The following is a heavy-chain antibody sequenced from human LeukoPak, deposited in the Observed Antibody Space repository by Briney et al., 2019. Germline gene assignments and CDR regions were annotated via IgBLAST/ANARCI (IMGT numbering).Heavy chain of an antibody. Sequence: PGGSLRVSCAASGFTFSSHWMSWVRQAPGKGLEWEANIKQDGSQKNYVDSVKGRFTISRDNAKNSLYLQMISLRAEDTAVYYCARDNTYNLDYWGQGTLVTVSS. CDR2: IKQDGSQK. J-gene: IGHJ4*02. D-gene: IGHD1-14*01. CDR3: ARDNTYNLDY. V-gene: IGHV3-7*01. CDR1: GFTFSSHW.